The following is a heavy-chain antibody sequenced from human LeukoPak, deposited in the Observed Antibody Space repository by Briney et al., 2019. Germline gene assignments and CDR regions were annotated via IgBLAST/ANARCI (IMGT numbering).Heavy chain of an antibody. CDR3: ARGGMADYYDSSGYYYELDY. V-gene: IGHV1-3*03. D-gene: IGHD3-22*01. J-gene: IGHJ4*02. Sequence: ASVKVSCKASGYTFTSYAMHWVRQAPGQRLECMGWINAGNGNTKYSQEFQGRVTITRDTSASTAYMELSSLRSEDMAVYYCARGGMADYYDSSGYYYELDYWGRGTLVTVSS. CDR1: GYTFTSYA. CDR2: INAGNGNT.